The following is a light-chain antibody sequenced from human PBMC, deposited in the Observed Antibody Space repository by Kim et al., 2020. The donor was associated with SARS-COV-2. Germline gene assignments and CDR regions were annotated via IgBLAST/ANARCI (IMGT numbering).Light chain of an antibody. V-gene: IGLV2-23*02. CDR1: SSDVGSYNL. Sequence: QSVLTQPASVSGSPGQSITISCTGTSSDVGSYNLVSWYQQHPGKAPKLMIYKVSKRPSGVSNRFSGSKSGNTASLTISGLQAEDEADYYCCSYAGSSTFVVFGGGTQLTVL. CDR3: CSYAGSSTFVV. CDR2: KVS. J-gene: IGLJ2*01.